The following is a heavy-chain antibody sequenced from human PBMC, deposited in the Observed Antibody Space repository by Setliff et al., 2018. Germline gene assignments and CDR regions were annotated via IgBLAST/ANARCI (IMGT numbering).Heavy chain of an antibody. CDR2: TIPMFGTT. D-gene: IGHD3-22*01. CDR1: GATFSSYG. CDR3: VREGVDSRSSTDYRYYMDV. J-gene: IGHJ6*03. V-gene: IGHV1-69*05. Sequence: SVKVSCKASGATFSSYGISWVRQAPGQGLEWMGGTIPMFGTTEYAQKFQGRLTIITDESTNTAFMQLSSPRSDDTAVYYCVREGVDSRSSTDYRYYMDVWGKGTTVTV.